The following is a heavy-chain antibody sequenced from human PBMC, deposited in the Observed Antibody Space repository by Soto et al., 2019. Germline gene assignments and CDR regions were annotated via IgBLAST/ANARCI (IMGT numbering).Heavy chain of an antibody. CDR2: IIPIFGTA. CDR3: ARVKSYYYYYYGMDV. J-gene: IGHJ6*02. Sequence: SVKVSCNASGGTFSSYAISWVRQAPGQGLEWMGGIIPIFGTANYAQKFQGRVTITADESTSTAYMELSSLRSEDTAVYYCARVKSYYYYYYGMDVWGQGTTVTVSS. V-gene: IGHV1-69*13. CDR1: GGTFSSYA.